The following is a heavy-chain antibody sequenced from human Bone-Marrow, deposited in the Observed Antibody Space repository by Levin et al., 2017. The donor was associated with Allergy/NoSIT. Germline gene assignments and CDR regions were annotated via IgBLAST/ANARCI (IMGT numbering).Heavy chain of an antibody. V-gene: IGHV3-53*01. Sequence: RSGGSLRLSCAASGFTVSSKYMSWVRQAPGKGLEWISLTYTGGNTYYADSVKGRFTISRDNSRNTLYLQMNSLRAEDTAVYYCARDGRGWAYDYWGQGTLVTVSS. D-gene: IGHD3-16*01. CDR1: GFTVSSKY. CDR2: TYTGGNT. CDR3: ARDGRGWAYDY. J-gene: IGHJ4*02.